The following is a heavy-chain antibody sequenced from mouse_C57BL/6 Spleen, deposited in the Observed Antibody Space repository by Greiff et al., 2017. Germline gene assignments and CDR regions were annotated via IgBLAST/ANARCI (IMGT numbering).Heavy chain of an antibody. V-gene: IGHV1-82*01. D-gene: IGHD2-2*01. CDR1: GYAFSSSW. CDR2: IYPGDGDT. Sequence: QVQLQQSGPELVKPGASVKISCKASGYAFSSSWMHWVKQRPGQGLEWIGRIYPGDGDTNYNGKFKGKATLTADKSSSTAYMQLSSLTSEDSAVYFCASGYGYGDYWGQGTTLTVSS. CDR3: ASGYGYGDY. J-gene: IGHJ2*01.